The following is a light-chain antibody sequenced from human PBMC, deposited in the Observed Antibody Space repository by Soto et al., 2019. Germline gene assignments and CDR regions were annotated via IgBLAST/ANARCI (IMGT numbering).Light chain of an antibody. CDR2: DAS. J-gene: IGKJ4*01. CDR3: QQRVSWPLA. CDR1: QSVSSD. Sequence: EIVLTQSPATLSLFQGERATLSCRASQSVSSDLAWYQHKPGQAPRLLIYDASNRATGIPARFSGSGSGTDFTLTISNLEPEVFAVYYCQQRVSWPLAFGGGTKVEI. V-gene: IGKV3-11*01.